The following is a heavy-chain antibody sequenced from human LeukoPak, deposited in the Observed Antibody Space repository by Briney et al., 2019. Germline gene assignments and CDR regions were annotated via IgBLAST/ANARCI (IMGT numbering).Heavy chain of an antibody. CDR1: GFTVSSNY. CDR2: IYSGGST. CDR3: ARDSRPYSSGWYLDY. D-gene: IGHD6-19*01. V-gene: IGHV3-53*01. J-gene: IGHJ4*02. Sequence: GGSLRLSCAASGFTVSSNYMSWVRQAPGKGLEWVSVIYSGGSTYYADSVKGRFTISRDNSKNTLYLQMNSLRAEDTAVYYCARDSRPYSSGWYLDYWGQGTLVTVSS.